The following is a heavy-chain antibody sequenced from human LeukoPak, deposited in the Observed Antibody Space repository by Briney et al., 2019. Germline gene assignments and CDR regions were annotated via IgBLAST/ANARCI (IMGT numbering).Heavy chain of an antibody. CDR3: ARRGGWYGKEFDY. CDR1: GGTFSSYA. Sequence: GASVKVSCKASGGTFSSYAISWVRQAPGQGLEWMGGIIPIFGTANYAQKFQGRVTITADESTSTAYMELSSLRSEDTAVYYCARRGGWYGKEFDYWGQGTLVTVSS. V-gene: IGHV1-69*13. J-gene: IGHJ4*02. CDR2: IIPIFGTA. D-gene: IGHD6-19*01.